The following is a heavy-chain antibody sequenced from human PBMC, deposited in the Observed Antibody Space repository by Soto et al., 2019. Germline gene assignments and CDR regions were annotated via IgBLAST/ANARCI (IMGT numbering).Heavy chain of an antibody. CDR1: GGSISSYY. Sequence: SETLSLTCTVSGGSISSYYWSWIRQPPGKGLEWIGYIYYSGSTNYNPPLKSRVTISVDTSKNQFSLKLSSVTAADTAVYYCARGITGTTYYYYYGMDVWGQGTTVTVSS. CDR3: ARGITGTTYYYYYGMDV. J-gene: IGHJ6*02. CDR2: IYYSGST. V-gene: IGHV4-59*01. D-gene: IGHD1-7*01.